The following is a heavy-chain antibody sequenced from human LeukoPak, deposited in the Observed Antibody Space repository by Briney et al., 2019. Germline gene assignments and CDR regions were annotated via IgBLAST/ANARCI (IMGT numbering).Heavy chain of an antibody. J-gene: IGHJ4*02. D-gene: IGHD6-13*01. V-gene: IGHV1-18*04. CDR1: GYTFTSYG. CDR3: ARSVRSGGWWMDYFDY. CDR2: ISAYNGNT. Sequence: ASVKVSCKASGYTFTSYGISWARQAPGQGLEWMGWISAYNGNTNYAQKLQGRVTMTTDTSTSTAYMELRSLRSDDTAVYYCARSVRSGGWWMDYFDYWGQGTLVTVSS.